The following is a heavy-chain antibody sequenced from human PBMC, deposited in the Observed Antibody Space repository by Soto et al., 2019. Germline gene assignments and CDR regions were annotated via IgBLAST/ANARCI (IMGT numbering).Heavy chain of an antibody. J-gene: IGHJ6*02. CDR3: ARDPLSMVRGVSNYYYYGMDV. V-gene: IGHV3-33*01. D-gene: IGHD3-10*01. CDR2: IWYDGSNK. CDR1: GFTFSSYG. Sequence: QVQLVESGGGVVQPGRSLRLSCAASGFTFSSYGMHWVRQAPGKGLEWVAVIWYDGSNKYYADSVKGRFTISRDNSKNTLYLQMNSLRAEDTAVYYCARDPLSMVRGVSNYYYYGMDVWGQGTTVTVSS.